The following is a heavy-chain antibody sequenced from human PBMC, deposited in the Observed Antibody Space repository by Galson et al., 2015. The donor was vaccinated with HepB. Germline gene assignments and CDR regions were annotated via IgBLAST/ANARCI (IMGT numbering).Heavy chain of an antibody. J-gene: IGHJ4*02. CDR1: GFTFSSYS. Sequence: SLRLSCAASGFTFSSYSMHWVRQAPGKGLEWVSYITGSSSTIYYADSVKGRFTISRDNAKNSLYLQMNSLRAEDTAVYYCARETCQFYFDYWGQGTLVTVSS. CDR3: ARETCQFYFDY. CDR2: ITGSSSTI. V-gene: IGHV3-48*01.